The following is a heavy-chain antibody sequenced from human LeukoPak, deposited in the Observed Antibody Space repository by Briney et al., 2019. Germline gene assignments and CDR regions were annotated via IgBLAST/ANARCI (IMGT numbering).Heavy chain of an antibody. CDR1: GFTFSSYA. D-gene: IGHD3-22*01. CDR2: ISGSGGST. V-gene: IGHV3-23*01. J-gene: IGHJ4*02. Sequence: PGGSLRLSCAASGFTFSSYAMSWVRQAPGKALEWVSAISGSGGSTYYADSVKGRFTISRDNSKNTLYLQMNSLRAEDTAVYYCAKGYYDSSGRPNYFDYWGQGTLVTVSS. CDR3: AKGYYDSSGRPNYFDY.